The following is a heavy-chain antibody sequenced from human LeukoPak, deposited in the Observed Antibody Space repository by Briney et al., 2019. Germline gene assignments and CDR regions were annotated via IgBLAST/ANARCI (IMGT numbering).Heavy chain of an antibody. CDR3: AQGSYGDYGGQLQN. CDR2: ISVDGSMG. J-gene: IGHJ1*01. D-gene: IGHD4-23*01. V-gene: IGHV3-23*01. Sequence: PGGSLRLSCAASGFTFSSFAMSWVRQAPGKGLAWVSAISVDGSMGHYSDSVKGRFSISRDNSKNTLYLQMDSPRAEDTALYYCAQGSYGDYGGQLQNWGQVTLVTVSS. CDR1: GFTFSSFA.